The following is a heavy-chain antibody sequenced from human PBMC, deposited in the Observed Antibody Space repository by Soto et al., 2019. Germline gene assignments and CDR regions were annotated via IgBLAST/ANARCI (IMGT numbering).Heavy chain of an antibody. D-gene: IGHD2-2*01. V-gene: IGHV4-34*01. Sequence: PSETLSLTCAVYGGSFSGYYWSWIRQPPGKEQERKGEINHSGSTNYNPSLKSRVTISVDTSKNQFSLKLSSVTAADTAVYYCARDVVVVPAAMEPDYYYYMDVWGKGTTVTVSS. J-gene: IGHJ6*03. CDR3: ARDVVVVPAAMEPDYYYYMDV. CDR1: GGSFSGYY. CDR2: INHSGST.